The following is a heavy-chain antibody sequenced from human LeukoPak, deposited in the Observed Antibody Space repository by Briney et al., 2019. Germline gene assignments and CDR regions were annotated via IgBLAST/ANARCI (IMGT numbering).Heavy chain of an antibody. J-gene: IGHJ4*02. Sequence: GGSLRLSCAASGFTFSSYDMSWVRQAPGKGLEWVSGISDSGGSTYYADSVKGRFTISRDNSKNTLYLQMNSLRAEDTAVYYCVKDDYYDNSGYYSSFDYWGQGTLVTVSS. CDR3: VKDDYYDNSGYYSSFDY. D-gene: IGHD3-22*01. CDR2: ISDSGGST. CDR1: GFTFSSYD. V-gene: IGHV3-23*01.